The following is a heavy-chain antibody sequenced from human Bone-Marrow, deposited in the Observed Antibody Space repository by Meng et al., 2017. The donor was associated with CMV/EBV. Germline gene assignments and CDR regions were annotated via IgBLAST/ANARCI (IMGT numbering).Heavy chain of an antibody. D-gene: IGHD3-3*01. J-gene: IGHJ4*02. Sequence: GESLKISCAASGFPFSNYAMSWVRQAPGKGLEWVSGVTGGGGSTYYADSVKGRFTISRDNSKNTLYLQMNNLRAKDTATYYCAKYFDLWSGYGSYFDSWGQGTLVTVSS. CDR3: AKYFDLWSGYGSYFDS. V-gene: IGHV3-23*01. CDR2: VTGGGGST. CDR1: GFPFSNYA.